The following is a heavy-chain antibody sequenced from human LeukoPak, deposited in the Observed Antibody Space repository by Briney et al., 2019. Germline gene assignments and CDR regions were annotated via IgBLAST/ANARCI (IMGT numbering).Heavy chain of an antibody. CDR1: EYTFTDYY. J-gene: IGHJ5*02. V-gene: IGHV1-2*02. CDR2: ISPSSGDT. D-gene: IGHD3-22*01. CDR3: ATGAFAGYDYRGCRFYNRFDP. Sequence: ASVKVSCKASEYTFTDYYIHWVRQAPGQGLEWMGWISPSSGDTNYAQKFQGRVTMTRDTSINTASMELNRLNSDDTAVYYCATGAFAGYDYRGCRFYNRFDPWGQGTLVTVSS.